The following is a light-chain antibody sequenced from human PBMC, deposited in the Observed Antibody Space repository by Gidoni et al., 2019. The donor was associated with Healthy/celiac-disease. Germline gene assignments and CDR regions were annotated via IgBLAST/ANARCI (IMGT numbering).Light chain of an antibody. CDR3: QQSYSTPFLT. CDR1: QSISSY. V-gene: IGKV1-39*01. CDR2: AAS. Sequence: IQMTQSPSSLSASVGDRVTITCRASQSISSYLNWYQQKPGKAPKLLIYAASSLQSGVPSRFSGSGSGTDFTLTISSLQPEDFATYYCQQSYSTPFLTFXGXTKVEIK. J-gene: IGKJ4*01.